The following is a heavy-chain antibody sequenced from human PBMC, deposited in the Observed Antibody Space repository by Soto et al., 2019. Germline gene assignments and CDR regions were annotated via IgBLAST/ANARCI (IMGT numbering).Heavy chain of an antibody. V-gene: IGHV1-69*06. CDR2: IIPMIGAT. Sequence: SVKVSCKASGGTFSDYTMSWLRQAPGRGLEWMGGIIPMIGATNNAQKLKGRLTITADKSTGTVYMELNSLRSDDTAVYYCARYWSAGTLYGAFDIWGQGTEVTVSS. D-gene: IGHD2-15*01. J-gene: IGHJ3*02. CDR1: GGTFSDYT. CDR3: ARYWSAGTLYGAFDI.